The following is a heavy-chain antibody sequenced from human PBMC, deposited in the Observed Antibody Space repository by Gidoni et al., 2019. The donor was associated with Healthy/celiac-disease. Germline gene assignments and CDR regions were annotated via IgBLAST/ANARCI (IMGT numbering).Heavy chain of an antibody. D-gene: IGHD3-16*02. J-gene: IGHJ4*02. Sequence: QVQLQQWGAGLLKPSETLSLTCAVYGGSFSGYYWSWIRQPPGKGLEWIGEINHSGSTNYNPSLKSRVTISVDTSKNQFSLKLSSVTAADTAVYYCARGRYDYVWGSYRTRDDYWGQGTLVTVSS. CDR3: ARGRYDYVWGSYRTRDDY. CDR2: INHSGST. CDR1: GGSFSGYY. V-gene: IGHV4-34*01.